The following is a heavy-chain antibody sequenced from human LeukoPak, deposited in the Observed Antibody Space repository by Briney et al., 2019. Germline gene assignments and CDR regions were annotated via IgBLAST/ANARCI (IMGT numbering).Heavy chain of an antibody. CDR3: ERAPSYHDTSGGYSAYYYYGLDV. J-gene: IGHJ6*02. V-gene: IGHV1-8*01. CDR2: MNPNSGNT. D-gene: IGHD3-22*01. CDR1: GYTFTNYD. Sequence: ASVKGSCKTSGYTFTNYDINWMRHAIGHGLECMGWMNPNSGNTDYTQKFQGRVTMTAATSISTAYIELSSLRSEDTAVYYCERAPSYHDTSGGYSAYYYYGLDVWGQGTTVTVSS.